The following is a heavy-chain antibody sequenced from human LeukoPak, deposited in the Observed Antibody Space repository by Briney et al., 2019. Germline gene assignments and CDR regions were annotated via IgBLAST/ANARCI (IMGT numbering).Heavy chain of an antibody. J-gene: IGHJ4*02. D-gene: IGHD6-13*01. CDR3: ARISSSWSDY. V-gene: IGHV3-7*01. CDR1: GFTFSSYW. CDR2: IKKDGSEK. Sequence: GGSLRLSCAAYGFTFSSYWMSWVRQAPGKGLEWVANIKKDGSEKYYVDSVKGRFTISRDNAKNSLYLQMNSLRAEDTAVYYCARISSSWSDYWGQRTLVTVSS.